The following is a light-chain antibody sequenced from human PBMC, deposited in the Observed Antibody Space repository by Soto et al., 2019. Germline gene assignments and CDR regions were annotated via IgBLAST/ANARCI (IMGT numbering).Light chain of an antibody. CDR2: LGS. Sequence: DILMTQSPLSLPVTPGEPASISCGSSQTLLHSNGYNYLDWYLQKPWQSPRLLIYLGSTRASGVPDRFSGRGSGTDFTLNISRVEAEDVEVYYCMQALQTPRTFGQGTKLEIK. J-gene: IGKJ2*02. V-gene: IGKV2-28*01. CDR1: QTLLHSNGYNY. CDR3: MQALQTPRT.